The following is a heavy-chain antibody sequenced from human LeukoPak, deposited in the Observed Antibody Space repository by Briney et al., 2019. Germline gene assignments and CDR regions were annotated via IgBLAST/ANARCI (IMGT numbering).Heavy chain of an antibody. CDR3: ARGREAAIRAFDI. CDR1: GGTFSSYA. V-gene: IGHV1-69*05. D-gene: IGHD2-2*01. Sequence: ASVKVSCKASGGTFSSYAITWVRQAPGQGLEWMGGIIPVFDTANYAQKVQGRVTITTDESTSTAYMELSSLRSEDTAVYYCARGREAAIRAFDIWGQGTMVTVSS. CDR2: IIPVFDTA. J-gene: IGHJ3*02.